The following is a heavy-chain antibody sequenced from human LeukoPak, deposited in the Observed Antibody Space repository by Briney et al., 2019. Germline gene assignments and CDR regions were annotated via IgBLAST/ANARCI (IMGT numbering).Heavy chain of an antibody. V-gene: IGHV4-59*01. D-gene: IGHD3/OR15-3a*01. Sequence: SETLSLTCTVSGGSISSYYWSWIRQPPGKGLEWIGYIYYSGSTNYNPSLKSRVTISVDTSKNQFSLKLSSVTAADTAVYYCARDVYDFWSGYYPYYYYMDVWGKGTTVTVSS. CDR2: IYYSGST. CDR1: GGSISSYY. J-gene: IGHJ6*03. CDR3: ARDVYDFWSGYYPYYYYMDV.